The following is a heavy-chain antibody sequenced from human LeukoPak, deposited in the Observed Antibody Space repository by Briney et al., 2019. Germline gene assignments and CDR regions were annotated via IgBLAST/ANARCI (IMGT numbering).Heavy chain of an antibody. CDR3: ARDLTPIVGATYFDY. D-gene: IGHD1-26*01. J-gene: IGHJ4*02. CDR2: IYYSGST. CDR1: SGSISSYY. Sequence: SETLSLTCTVSSGSISSYYCSWIRQPPGKGLEWIGYIYYSGSTNYNPSLKSRVTISVDTSKNQFSLKLSSVIAADTAVYYCARDLTPIVGATYFDYWGQGTLVTVSS. V-gene: IGHV4-59*01.